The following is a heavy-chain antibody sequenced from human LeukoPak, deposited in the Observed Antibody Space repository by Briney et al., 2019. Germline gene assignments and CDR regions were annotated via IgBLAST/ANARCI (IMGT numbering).Heavy chain of an antibody. CDR2: IASDGSST. CDR3: ARPNYYGSGSYYDY. J-gene: IGHJ4*02. V-gene: IGHV3-74*01. D-gene: IGHD3-10*01. CDR1: GFTFSSYW. Sequence: GGSLRLSCAASGFTFSSYWMNWVRQAPGKGLVWVSRIASDGSSTTYADSVKGRFSISRDNAKNTLYLQMNSLRAEDTAVYYCARPNYYGSGSYYDYWGQGTLVTVSS.